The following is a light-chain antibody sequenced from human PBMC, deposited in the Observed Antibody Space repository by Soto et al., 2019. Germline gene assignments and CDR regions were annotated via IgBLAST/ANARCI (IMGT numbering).Light chain of an antibody. CDR1: QSVTSKY. J-gene: IGKJ4*02. Sequence: EIVLTQSPDTLSLSPGERATLSCRASQSVTSKYLAWYQQKTGQAPRLLIHDASNRSTVIPDRFSGSGSGTDCTLTISRLESEDFALYYCQQDGSSVQFGGGTKVEIK. V-gene: IGKV3-20*01. CDR2: DAS. CDR3: QQDGSSVQ.